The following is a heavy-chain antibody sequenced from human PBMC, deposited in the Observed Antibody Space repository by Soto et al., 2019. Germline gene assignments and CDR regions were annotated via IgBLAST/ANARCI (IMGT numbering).Heavy chain of an antibody. J-gene: IGHJ4*02. V-gene: IGHV3-23*01. CDR1: GFTFSLSA. CDR3: AKGPEYDILTGCDY. D-gene: IGHD3-9*01. Sequence: EVQLLESGGGFVQPGESLRLSCAASGFTFSLSAMSWVRQAPGRGLDWVSSLSGGGSTTDYADSVKGRFTISRDNSKNTVHLQMHSLRAEETAVYYCAKGPEYDILTGCDYWGQGGLVTVSS. CDR2: LSGGGSTT.